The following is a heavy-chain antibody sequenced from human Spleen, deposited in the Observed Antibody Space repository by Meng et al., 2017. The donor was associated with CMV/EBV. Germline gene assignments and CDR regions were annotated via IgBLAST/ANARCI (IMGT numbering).Heavy chain of an antibody. D-gene: IGHD3-3*01. J-gene: IGHJ4*02. Sequence: GESLKISCAASGFTFTNYGMSWVRQAPGGGLEWVAAISGSGSRTYYADSVKGRFTISRDNSKSTLYLQMNSLRAEDTAVYYCARHSNDFWSGYQSYWGQGTLVTVSS. CDR2: ISGSGSRT. CDR3: ARHSNDFWSGYQSY. V-gene: IGHV3-23*01. CDR1: GFTFTNYG.